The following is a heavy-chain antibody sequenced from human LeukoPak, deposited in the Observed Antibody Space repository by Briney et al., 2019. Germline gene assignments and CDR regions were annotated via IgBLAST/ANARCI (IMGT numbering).Heavy chain of an antibody. D-gene: IGHD1-26*01. CDR2: IYTSGST. Sequence: SATLSLTCTVSGGSISSGSYSWSWLRQPAGKGLEWIGRIYTSGSTNYNPSLKSPVTISVDTSKNQFSLKLSSVTAADTAVYYCASIRVVGAGDYWGQGTLVTVSS. CDR3: ASIRVVGAGDY. V-gene: IGHV4-61*02. J-gene: IGHJ4*02. CDR1: GGSISSGSYS.